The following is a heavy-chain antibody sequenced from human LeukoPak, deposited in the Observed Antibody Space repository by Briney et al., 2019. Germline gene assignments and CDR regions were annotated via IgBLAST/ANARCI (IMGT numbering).Heavy chain of an antibody. J-gene: IGHJ4*03. V-gene: IGHV4-38-2*02. CDR3: ASLRVPGYFDY. D-gene: IGHD3-16*01. Sequence: SETLSLTCTVSGYSISSGYYWGWIRQPPGKGLERIGSIYHSGSTYYNPSLKSRVTISVDTSKNQFSLKLSSVTAADTAVFYCASLRVPGYFDYWGQGTLVTVSS. CDR2: IYHSGST. CDR1: GYSISSGYY.